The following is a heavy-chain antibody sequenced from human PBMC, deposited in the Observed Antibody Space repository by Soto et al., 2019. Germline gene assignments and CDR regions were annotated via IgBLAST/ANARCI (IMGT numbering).Heavy chain of an antibody. Sequence: QVQLVQSGAEVKKPGASVKVSCKASGYTFTSYDIHWVRQATGQGLEWMGWMNPNSGNTGYAQKFQGRVTMNRNTSISTAYMELSSLRSEDAAVYFCASSLVWSNPNWFAPWGQGTLVTVSS. V-gene: IGHV1-8*01. CDR3: ASSLVWSNPNWFAP. CDR2: MNPNSGNT. CDR1: GYTFTSYD. D-gene: IGHD3-10*01. J-gene: IGHJ5*02.